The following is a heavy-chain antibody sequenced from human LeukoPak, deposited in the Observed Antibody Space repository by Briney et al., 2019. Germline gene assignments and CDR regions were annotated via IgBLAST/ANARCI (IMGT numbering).Heavy chain of an antibody. D-gene: IGHD5-18*01. CDR1: GYTFTGYY. CDR3: ARDGKPGVAEAGYSYDS. CDR2: ITSNSGGT. V-gene: IGHV1-2*02. Sequence: ASVKVSCKASGYTFTGYYMHWVRQAPGQGLEWMGWITSNSGGTNYAQKFQGRVTMTRDTSISTAYMELSRLRSDDTAVYYCARDGKPGVAEAGYSYDSWGQGTLVTVSP. J-gene: IGHJ5*02.